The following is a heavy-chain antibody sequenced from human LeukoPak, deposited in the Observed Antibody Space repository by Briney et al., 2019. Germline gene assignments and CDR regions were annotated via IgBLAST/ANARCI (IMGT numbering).Heavy chain of an antibody. CDR2: ISGSGGST. V-gene: IGHV3-23*01. Sequence: GGSLRLSCAASGFTFSSYAMSWVRQAPGKGLEWVSAISGSGGSTYYADSVKGRFTISRGNAKKSLYLQMNSLTGEDTAFYYCAREEGPYFDCWGQGTLVTVSS. CDR3: AREEGPYFDC. CDR1: GFTFSSYA. J-gene: IGHJ4*02.